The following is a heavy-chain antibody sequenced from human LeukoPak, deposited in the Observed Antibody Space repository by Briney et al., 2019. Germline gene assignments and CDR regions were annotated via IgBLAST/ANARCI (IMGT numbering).Heavy chain of an antibody. CDR3: ARDLDCSSTSCYDSNWFDP. D-gene: IGHD2-2*01. Sequence: PSETLSLTCTVSVGSNSSYYWSWIRQPAGKGLEWIGRIYTSGSTNYNPSLKSRVTMSVDTSKNQFSLKLSSVTAADTAVYYCARDLDCSSTSCYDSNWFDPWGQGTLVTVSS. J-gene: IGHJ5*02. V-gene: IGHV4-4*07. CDR2: IYTSGST. CDR1: VGSNSSYY.